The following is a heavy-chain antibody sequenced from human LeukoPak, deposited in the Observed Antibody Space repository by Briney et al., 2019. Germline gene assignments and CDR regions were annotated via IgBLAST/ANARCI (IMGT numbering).Heavy chain of an antibody. Sequence: ASVKVSCKASGYTFTSYDINWVRQATGQGLEWMGWMNPNSGNTGYAQKFRGRVTMTRNTSISTAYMELSSLRSEDTAVYYCARIYDSSGYYEDYWGQGTLVTVSS. CDR3: ARIYDSSGYYEDY. CDR1: GYTFTSYD. V-gene: IGHV1-8*01. CDR2: MNPNSGNT. J-gene: IGHJ4*02. D-gene: IGHD3-22*01.